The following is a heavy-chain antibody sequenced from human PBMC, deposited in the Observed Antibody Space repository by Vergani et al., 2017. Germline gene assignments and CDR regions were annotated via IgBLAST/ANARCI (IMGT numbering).Heavy chain of an antibody. CDR1: GYSFTSYW. Sequence: EVQLVQSGAEVKKPGESLKISCKGSGYSFTSYWIGWVRQMPGKGLEWMGIIYPGDSDTRYSPSFQGQVTISADKSKNTLYLQMNSLRAEDTAVYYCAKVPSPAYCSGGSCYYHWGQGTLVTVSS. J-gene: IGHJ5*02. V-gene: IGHV5-51*03. CDR2: IYPGDSDT. D-gene: IGHD2-15*01. CDR3: AKVPSPAYCSGGSCYYH.